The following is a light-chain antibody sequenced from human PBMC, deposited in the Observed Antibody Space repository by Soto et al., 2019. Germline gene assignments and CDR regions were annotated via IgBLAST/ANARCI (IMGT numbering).Light chain of an antibody. J-gene: IGKJ1*01. CDR1: QSVSSSY. CDR2: GAS. CDR3: QQYGSSP. V-gene: IGKV3-20*01. Sequence: EIVLTQSPGTLSLSPGERATLSCRASQSVSSSYLAWYQQKPGRAPRLLIYGASSRATGIPDRFSGSGSGTDFTLTISRLEPEDFAVYYCQQYGSSPFGQGTKVEIK.